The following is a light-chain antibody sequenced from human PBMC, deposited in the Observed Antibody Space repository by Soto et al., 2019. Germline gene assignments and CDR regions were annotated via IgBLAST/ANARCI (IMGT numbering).Light chain of an antibody. J-gene: IGLJ3*02. CDR1: SSDVGTYDS. Sequence: QSALTQPASVSGSPGQSLSISCTATSSDVGTYDSVSWYQQHPGKAPQLLIYEGSKRPSGVSNRFSGSKSGNTASLTISGLQPEDEADYYCSSYAGTWVFGGGTKVTVL. CDR2: EGS. CDR3: SSYAGTWV. V-gene: IGLV2-23*01.